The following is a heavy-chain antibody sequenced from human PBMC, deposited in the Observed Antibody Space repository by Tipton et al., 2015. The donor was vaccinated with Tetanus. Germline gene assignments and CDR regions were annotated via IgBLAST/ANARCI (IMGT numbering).Heavy chain of an antibody. D-gene: IGHD2-2*01. V-gene: IGHV4-59*01. J-gene: IGHJ4*02. CDR3: ARFRPDYGDY. CDR2: IYYSGST. CDR1: GGSISSYY. Sequence: TLSLTCTVSGGSISSYYWSWIRQPPGKGLEWIGYIYYSGSTNYNPSLKSRVTISVDTSKNQFSLKLSSVTVADTAVYYCARFRPDYGDYWGQGTLVTVSS.